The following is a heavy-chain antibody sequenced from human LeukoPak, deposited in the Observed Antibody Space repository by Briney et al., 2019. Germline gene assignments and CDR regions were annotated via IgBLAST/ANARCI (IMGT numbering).Heavy chain of an antibody. V-gene: IGHV1-2*02. D-gene: IGHD5-18*01. CDR1: GYTFTGYY. CDR3: ARGGYSYGYHY. CDR2: INPNSGGT. Sequence: AASVKVSCKASGYTFTGYYMHWVRQAPGQGLEWMGWINPNSGGTNYAQEFQGRVTMTRDTSISTAYMELSRLRSDDTAVYYCARGGYSYGYHYWGQGTLVTVSS. J-gene: IGHJ4*02.